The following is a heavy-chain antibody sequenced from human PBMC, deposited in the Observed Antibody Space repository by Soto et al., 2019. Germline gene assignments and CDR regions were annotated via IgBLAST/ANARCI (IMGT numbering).Heavy chain of an antibody. V-gene: IGHV4-31*03. CDR1: GGSISSGGYY. CDR2: IYYSGST. J-gene: IGHJ4*02. CDR3: ARFYIPTWTVVTWATNKESDY. Sequence: SETLSLTCTASGGSISSGGYYWSWIRQHPGKGLEWIGYIYYSGSTYYNPSLKSRVTISVDTSKNQFSLKLSSVTAADTAVYYCARFYIPTWTVVTWATNKESDYWGQGTLVTVSS. D-gene: IGHD2-21*02.